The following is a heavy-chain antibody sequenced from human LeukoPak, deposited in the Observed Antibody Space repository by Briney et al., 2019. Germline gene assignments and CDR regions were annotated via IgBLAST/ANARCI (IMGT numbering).Heavy chain of an antibody. V-gene: IGHV3-48*03. CDR2: IGSTIRTM. D-gene: IGHD5-18*01. J-gene: IGHJ4*02. CDR1: GDTLTTYD. CDR3: ASLLYGYSYGPFHH. Sequence: GSPRLSCAPSGDTLTTYDMTWVRQAPGQRLERLSYIGSTIRTMSYATSLTVRFIISRDNAKNSLYLQMDSLRDEDTAIYYCASLLYGYSYGPFHHWGQGTLVTVSS.